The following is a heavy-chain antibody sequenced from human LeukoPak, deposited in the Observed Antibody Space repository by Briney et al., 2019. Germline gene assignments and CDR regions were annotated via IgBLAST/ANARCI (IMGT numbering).Heavy chain of an antibody. CDR3: ARKQGGTMYDV. V-gene: IGHV4-39*07. D-gene: IGHD1-7*01. Sequence: PETPSLTCIVPGGSISSSSYYWAWIRQPPGNGREWIGIFYSGGSAYYIPSLPSRDSISQDTSHNHFSLRLYSVTAADTAVYYCARKQGGTMYDVWGQGTQVTVSS. J-gene: IGHJ4*02. CDR1: GGSISSSSYY. CDR2: FYSGGSA.